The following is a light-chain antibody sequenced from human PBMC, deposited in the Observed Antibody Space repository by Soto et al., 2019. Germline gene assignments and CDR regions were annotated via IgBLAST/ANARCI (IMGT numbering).Light chain of an antibody. Sequence: DIQMTQSPSSLSASVGDRVTITCQASQNINNYLNWYQQKPGRAPKLLIYDASNLEAGVPSRFRGSGSGTDFTFTISRLQPEDIATYYCQHYDNVPLTFGGGTKVDIK. CDR1: QNINNY. V-gene: IGKV1-33*01. CDR3: QHYDNVPLT. J-gene: IGKJ4*01. CDR2: DAS.